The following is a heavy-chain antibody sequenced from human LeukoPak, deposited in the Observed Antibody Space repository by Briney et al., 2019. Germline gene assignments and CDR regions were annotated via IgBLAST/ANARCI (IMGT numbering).Heavy chain of an antibody. CDR3: AREWDYGGNRYFDY. V-gene: IGHV4-61*02. D-gene: IGHD4-23*01. CDR2: IYTGGST. J-gene: IGHJ4*02. CDR1: GGYIVSGSYY. Sequence: SETLSLTCTVSGGYIVSGSYYGSWIRQPAGKRLEWIGRIYTGGSTNYNPSLQSRVTISLDTSNNQFSLKPSSVTAADTAVYYCAREWDYGGNRYFDYWGQGTLVTVSS.